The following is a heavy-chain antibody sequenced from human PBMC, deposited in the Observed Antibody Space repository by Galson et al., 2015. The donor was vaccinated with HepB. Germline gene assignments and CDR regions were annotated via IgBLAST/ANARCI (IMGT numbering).Heavy chain of an antibody. CDR1: EFTLSSYW. CDR2: INPDGSEK. J-gene: IGHJ6*02. CDR3: ARRVSLVRGIITKPDYYYGMDV. Sequence: SLRLSCAGSEFTLSSYWMNWVRQAPGKGLEWVANINPDGSEKSYVASLRGRFTVSRDNDKNALYLQMDSLRAEDTAVYYGARRVSLVRGIITKPDYYYGMDVWGQGTTVTVAS. V-gene: IGHV3-7*03. D-gene: IGHD3-10*01.